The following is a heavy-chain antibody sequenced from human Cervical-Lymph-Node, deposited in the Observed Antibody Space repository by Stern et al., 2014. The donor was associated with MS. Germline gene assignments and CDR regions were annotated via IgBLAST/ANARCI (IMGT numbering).Heavy chain of an antibody. J-gene: IGHJ3*01. V-gene: IGHV5-51*01. CDR2: IYPADSDT. CDR3: VRRRDSAGYDTFDL. Sequence: EVQLVESGAEVKKPGESLKISCRTSGYTFSNFSIGWVRQMPGKGLEWMGVIYPADSDTTYSPSFQGQVTISADESISTAYLQWRSLKASDTAMYYCVRRRDSAGYDTFDLWGQGTMLIVSS. D-gene: IGHD3-22*01. CDR1: GYTFSNFS.